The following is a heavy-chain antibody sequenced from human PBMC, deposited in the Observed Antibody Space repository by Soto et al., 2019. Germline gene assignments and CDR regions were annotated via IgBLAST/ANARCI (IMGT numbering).Heavy chain of an antibody. CDR3: ARRGEYSRGFKGQGSVTADTRFDY. D-gene: IGHD2-21*02. V-gene: IGHV4-34*01. Sequence: QVQLQQWGAGLVKPSETLSLTCAVFGGSFSDYYWIWIRHPPGKGLAWIGEINVSGSTHYNPSLQSPVNISDDTSKHHFSLHVSSVTAAVMAEYDCARRGEYSRGFKGQGSVTADTRFDYCGKGTSVTVSS. J-gene: IGHJ4*02. CDR2: INVSGST. CDR1: GGSFSDYY.